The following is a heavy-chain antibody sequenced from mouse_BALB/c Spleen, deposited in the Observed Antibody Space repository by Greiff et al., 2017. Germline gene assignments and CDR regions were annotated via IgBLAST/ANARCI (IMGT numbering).Heavy chain of an antibody. V-gene: IGHV5-17*02. CDR2: ISSGSSTI. J-gene: IGHJ4*01. CDR3: ARGGAGYAMDY. D-gene: IGHD4-1*01. CDR1: GFTFSSFG. Sequence: EVHLVESGGGLVQPGGSRKLSCAASGFTFSSFGMHWVRQAPEKGLEWVAYISSGSSTIYYADTVKGRFTISRDNPKNTLFLQMTSLRSEDTAMYYCARGGAGYAMDYWGQGTSVTVSS.